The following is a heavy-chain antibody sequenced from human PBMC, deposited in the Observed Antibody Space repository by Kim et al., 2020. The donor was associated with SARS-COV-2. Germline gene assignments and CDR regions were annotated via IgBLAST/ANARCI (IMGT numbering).Heavy chain of an antibody. V-gene: IGHV4-34*01. CDR3: ATRGNSYGYRRINWFDP. Sequence: LKRRVTISVDTSKNQFSLKLSTVTAADTAVYYCATRGNSYGYRRINWFDPWGQGTLVTVSS. J-gene: IGHJ5*02. D-gene: IGHD5-18*01.